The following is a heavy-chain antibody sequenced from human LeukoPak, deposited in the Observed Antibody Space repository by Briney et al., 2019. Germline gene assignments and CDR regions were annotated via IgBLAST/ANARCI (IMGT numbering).Heavy chain of an antibody. Sequence: GGSLRLSCAASGFTFTDYFISWIRQSPGKGLEWISYISGTGNTIYYADSVKGRFTIARDNAKNSVTLQMNNLRADDTAVYYCAKDSRSGGWQQLDLWGXFDSXGQGTLVTVXX. D-gene: IGHD4-23*01. CDR2: ISGTGNTI. CDR1: GFTFTDYF. V-gene: IGHV3-11*04. CDR3: AKDSRSGGWQQLDLWGXFDS. J-gene: IGHJ4*02.